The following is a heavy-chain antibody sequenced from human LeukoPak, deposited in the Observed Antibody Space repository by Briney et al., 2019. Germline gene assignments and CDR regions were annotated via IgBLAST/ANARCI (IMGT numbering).Heavy chain of an antibody. J-gene: IGHJ6*02. V-gene: IGHV4-59*08. CDR3: ARHQGGSWYYYYYGMDV. CDR2: IYYSGST. Sequence: SETLSLTCTVSGGSISSYYWSWLRQPPGKGLEWIGYIYYSGSTNYNPSRKSRVTISVDTSKNQFSLKLSSVTAADTAVYYCARHQGGSWYYYYYGMDVWGQGTTVTVSS. D-gene: IGHD6-13*01. CDR1: GGSISSYY.